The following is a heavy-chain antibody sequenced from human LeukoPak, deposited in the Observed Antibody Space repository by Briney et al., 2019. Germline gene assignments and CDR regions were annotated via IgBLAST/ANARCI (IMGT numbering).Heavy chain of an antibody. D-gene: IGHD4-17*01. J-gene: IGHJ4*02. CDR2: ITNDGSST. V-gene: IGHV3-74*01. CDR1: GFTFSSYW. CDR3: AREGDYGDYFDY. Sequence: GGSLRLSCAASGFTFSSYWMHWVRQAPGKGLVRVSRITNDGSSTSHADSVKGRFTISRDNAENTLYLQMNSLRAEDTAVYYCAREGDYGDYFDYWGQGTLVTVSS.